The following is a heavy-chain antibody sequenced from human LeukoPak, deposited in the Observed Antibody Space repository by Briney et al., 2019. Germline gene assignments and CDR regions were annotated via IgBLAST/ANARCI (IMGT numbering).Heavy chain of an antibody. CDR3: AKRGVVIRVILVGFHKEAYYFDS. CDR2: TSDSAGST. J-gene: IGHJ4*02. D-gene: IGHD3-22*01. V-gene: IGHV3-23*01. CDR1: GITLSNYG. Sequence: PGGSLRLSCAVSGITLSNYGMSWVRQAPGKGLEWVAGTSDSAGSTNYADSVKGRFTISRDNRKNTLYLQMNSLRADDTAVYFCAKRGVVIRVILVGFHKEAYYFDSWGQGALVTVSS.